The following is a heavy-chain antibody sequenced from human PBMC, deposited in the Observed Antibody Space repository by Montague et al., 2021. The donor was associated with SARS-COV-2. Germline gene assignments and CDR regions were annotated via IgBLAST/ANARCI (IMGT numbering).Heavy chain of an antibody. D-gene: IGHD3-22*01. CDR2: IYYSGST. Sequence: LVKPTQTLTLTCTVSGGSLSSSSYYWGWIRQPPGKGLEWIGSIYYSGSTYYNPSLKSRVTISVDTSKNQFSLKLSSVTAADTAVYYCARPGSSGYYYANWFDPWGQGTLVTVSS. V-gene: IGHV4-39*01. CDR3: ARPGSSGYYYANWFDP. CDR1: GGSLSSSSYY. J-gene: IGHJ5*02.